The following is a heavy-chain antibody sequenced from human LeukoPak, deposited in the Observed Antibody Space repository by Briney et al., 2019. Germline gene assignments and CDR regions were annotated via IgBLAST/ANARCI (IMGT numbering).Heavy chain of an antibody. CDR2: INHSGST. Sequence: SETLSLTCAVYGGSFSGYYWSWIRQPPGKGLEWIGEINHSGSTNYNPSLKSRVTISVDTSKNQFSLKLSSVTAADTAVYYCARQRGQWLVRAFDIWGQGTMVTVSS. V-gene: IGHV4-34*01. CDR3: ARQRGQWLVRAFDI. CDR1: GGSFSGYY. J-gene: IGHJ3*02. D-gene: IGHD6-19*01.